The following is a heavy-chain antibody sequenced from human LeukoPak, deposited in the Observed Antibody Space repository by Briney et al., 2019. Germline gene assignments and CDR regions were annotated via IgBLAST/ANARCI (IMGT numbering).Heavy chain of an antibody. J-gene: IGHJ6*02. CDR1: GGSISSYY. Sequence: PSETLSLTCTVSGGSISSYYWSWIRQPPGKGLGWIGYIYYSGSTNYNPSLKSRVTISVDTSKNQFSLKLSSVTAADTAVYYCARAHCSSTSCYSYYYYGMDVRGQGTTVTVSS. V-gene: IGHV4-59*01. D-gene: IGHD2-2*01. CDR3: ARAHCSSTSCYSYYYYGMDV. CDR2: IYYSGST.